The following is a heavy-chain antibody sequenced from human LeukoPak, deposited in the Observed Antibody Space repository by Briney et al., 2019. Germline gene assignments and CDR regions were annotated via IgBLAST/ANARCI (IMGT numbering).Heavy chain of an antibody. CDR1: GGSISSGSDY. J-gene: IGHJ6*03. Sequence: SETLSLTCTVSGGSISSGSDYWSWIRQPAGKGLEWTGRIYFRGSTNYNPSLKSRVTISIDTSKNQFSLKLTSVSAADTAVYYCARRGNWANYHHYYYMDVWGKGTTVTISS. CDR2: IYFRGST. V-gene: IGHV4-61*02. D-gene: IGHD7-27*01. CDR3: ARRGNWANYHHYYYMDV.